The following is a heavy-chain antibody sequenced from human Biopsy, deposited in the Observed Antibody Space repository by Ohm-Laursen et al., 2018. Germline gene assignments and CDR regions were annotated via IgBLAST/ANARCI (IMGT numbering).Heavy chain of an antibody. J-gene: IGHJ2*01. Sequence: TLSLTCTVSGVSINGGRYYWNWIRHHPRKGLEWIGNIFYSANTYYNPSLKGRVTISVDTSKNQFSLKLSSVTAADTAVYYCARLGSGDYFPTFFDFWGRGTLVTVSS. V-gene: IGHV4-31*03. CDR1: GVSINGGRYY. CDR3: ARLGSGDYFPTFFDF. CDR2: IFYSANT. D-gene: IGHD5-12*01.